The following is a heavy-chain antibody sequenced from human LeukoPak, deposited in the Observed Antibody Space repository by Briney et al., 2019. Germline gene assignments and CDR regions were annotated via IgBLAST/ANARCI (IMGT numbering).Heavy chain of an antibody. CDR2: ISGSGGST. CDR1: GFTFSSYA. Sequence: GGSLRLSCAASGFTFSSYAMSWVRQAPGKGLEWDSAISGSGGSTYYADSVKGRFTISRDNSKNTLYLQMDSLRAEDTAVYYCAKDIITMVRGAGFDYWGQGTLVTVSS. D-gene: IGHD3-10*01. V-gene: IGHV3-23*01. J-gene: IGHJ4*02. CDR3: AKDIITMVRGAGFDY.